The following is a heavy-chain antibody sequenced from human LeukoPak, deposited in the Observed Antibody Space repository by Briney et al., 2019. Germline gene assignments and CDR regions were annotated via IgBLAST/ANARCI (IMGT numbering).Heavy chain of an antibody. CDR3: ARDTSRGDYVNY. D-gene: IGHD4-17*01. V-gene: IGHV1-69*13. CDR1: GGTFSSYA. J-gene: IGHJ4*02. CDR2: IIPIFGTA. Sequence: SVKVSCKASGGTFSSYAISWVRQAPGQGLEWMGGIIPIFGTANYAQKFQGRVTITADESTSTAYMELSSLRSEDTAVYYCARDTSRGDYVNYWGQGTLVTVSS.